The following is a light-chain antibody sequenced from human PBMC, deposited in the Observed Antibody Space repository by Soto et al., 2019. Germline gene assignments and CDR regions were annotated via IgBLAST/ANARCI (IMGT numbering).Light chain of an antibody. CDR2: RNN. Sequence: QSVLTQPPSASGTPGQRVTISCSGSSSNIGSNYVYWYQQLPGTAPKLLIYRNNQRPSRVPDRFSGSKSGTSASLAISGLRSEDEADYYCAAWDDSLSGPGVGGGTKLTVL. J-gene: IGLJ2*01. CDR3: AAWDDSLSGPG. V-gene: IGLV1-47*01. CDR1: SSNIGSNY.